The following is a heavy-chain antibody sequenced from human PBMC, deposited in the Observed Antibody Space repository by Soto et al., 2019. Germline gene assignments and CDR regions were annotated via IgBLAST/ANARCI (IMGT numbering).Heavy chain of an antibody. D-gene: IGHD3-3*01. CDR3: ARDSSLEWLRFSGCMDV. CDR2: ISAYNGNT. Sequence: ASVKVSCKASGYTFTSYGISWVRQAPGQGLEWMGWISAYNGNTNYAQKLQGRVTMTTDTSTSTAYMELRSLRSDDTAVYYCARDSSLEWLRFSGCMDVWGKGTTVTVSS. J-gene: IGHJ6*04. V-gene: IGHV1-18*01. CDR1: GYTFTSYG.